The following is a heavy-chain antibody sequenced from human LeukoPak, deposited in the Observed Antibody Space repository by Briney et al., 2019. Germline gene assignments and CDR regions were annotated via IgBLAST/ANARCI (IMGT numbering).Heavy chain of an antibody. D-gene: IGHD6-13*01. Sequence: ASVKVSCKASGYTFTSYDINWVRQATGQGLEWMGWMNPNSGNTGYAQKFQGRVTMTRNTSISTAYMELSSLRSEDTAVHYCARVRSISSSWYDYWFDPWGQGTLVTVSS. CDR3: ARVRSISSSWYDYWFDP. J-gene: IGHJ5*02. CDR1: GYTFTSYD. CDR2: MNPNSGNT. V-gene: IGHV1-8*01.